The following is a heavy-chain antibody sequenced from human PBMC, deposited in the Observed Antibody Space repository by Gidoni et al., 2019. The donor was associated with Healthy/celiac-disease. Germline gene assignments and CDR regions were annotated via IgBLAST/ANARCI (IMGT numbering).Heavy chain of an antibody. CDR3: AKDYSSGWYYFDY. D-gene: IGHD6-19*01. Sequence: QVQLVESGGGVVQPGGSLRLPCAAPGFPFSSFGMHWVRQAPGKGLEWVAVISYDGSNKYYADSVKGRFTISRDNSKNTLYLQMNSLRAEDTAVYNCAKDYSSGWYYFDYWGQGTLVTVSS. CDR1: GFPFSSFG. J-gene: IGHJ4*02. CDR2: ISYDGSNK. V-gene: IGHV3-30*18.